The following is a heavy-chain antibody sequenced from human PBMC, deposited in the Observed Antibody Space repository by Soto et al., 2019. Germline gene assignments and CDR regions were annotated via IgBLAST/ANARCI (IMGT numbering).Heavy chain of an antibody. CDR3: ARGDSSSWYGTDV. V-gene: IGHV1-2*04. D-gene: IGHD6-13*01. CDR1: GYTFTGYY. J-gene: IGHJ6*02. CDR2: INPNSGGT. Sequence: ASVKVSCKASGYTFTGYYMHWVRQAPGQGLEWMGWINPNSGGTNYAQKFQGWVTMTRDTPISTAYMELSRLRSDDTAVYYCARGDSSSWYGTDVWGQGTTVTVSS.